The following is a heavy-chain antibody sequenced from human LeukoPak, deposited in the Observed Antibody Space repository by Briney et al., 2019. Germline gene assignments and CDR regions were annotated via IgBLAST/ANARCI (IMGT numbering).Heavy chain of an antibody. D-gene: IGHD3-9*01. CDR2: IRYDGSNK. J-gene: IGHJ5*02. CDR1: GFTFSSYG. Sequence: GGSLRLSCAASGFTFSSYGMHWVRQAPGKGLEWVAFIRYDGSNKYYVDSVKGRFTISRDNAKNLLFLQMNNMRVEDTGVYYCARDVDRRDDPWGQGILVTVSS. CDR3: ARDVDRRDDP. V-gene: IGHV3-30*02.